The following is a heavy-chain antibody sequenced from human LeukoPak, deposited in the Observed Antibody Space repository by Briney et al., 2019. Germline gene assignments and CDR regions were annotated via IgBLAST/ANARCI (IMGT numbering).Heavy chain of an antibody. V-gene: IGHV3-21*01. D-gene: IGHD6-19*01. CDR2: ISSSSSYI. CDR3: ARDLKQWLVRNYYYMDV. CDR1: GFTFSSYS. Sequence: GGSLRLSCAASGFTFSSYSMNWVRQAPGKGLEWVSSISSSSSYIYYADSVKGRFTISRDNAKNSLYLQMNSLRAEDTAVYYCARDLKQWLVRNYYYMDVWGKGTTVTVSS. J-gene: IGHJ6*03.